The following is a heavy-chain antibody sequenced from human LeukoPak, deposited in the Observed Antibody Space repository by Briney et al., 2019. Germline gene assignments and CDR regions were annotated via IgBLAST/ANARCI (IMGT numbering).Heavy chain of an antibody. CDR2: IYHSGST. D-gene: IGHD3-22*01. Sequence: PSETLSLTCTVSGGSISSGGYYWSWIRQPPGKGLEWIGYIYHSGSTYYNPSLKSRVTISVDRSKNQLSLKLSSVTAADTAVYYCARVLNPYYYDSSGYFDYWGQGTLVTVSS. CDR3: ARVLNPYYYDSSGYFDY. V-gene: IGHV4-30-2*01. CDR1: GGSISSGGYY. J-gene: IGHJ4*02.